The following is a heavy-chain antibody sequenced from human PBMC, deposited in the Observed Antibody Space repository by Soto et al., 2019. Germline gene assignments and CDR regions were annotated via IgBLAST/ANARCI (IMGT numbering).Heavy chain of an antibody. Sequence: EEQLVESGGGLVQPGGSLRLSCAASGFTFSSYWMHWVRQAPGKGLVWVSRINPGGRITAYADSVKGRFTISRDNAKNTLYLQMNTLRGDDTAVYYCARVPTGKYGVWNYWCQGTLVTVSS. CDR1: GFTFSSYW. CDR3: ARVPTGKYGVWNY. CDR2: INPGGRIT. D-gene: IGHD2-8*01. J-gene: IGHJ4*02. V-gene: IGHV3-74*01.